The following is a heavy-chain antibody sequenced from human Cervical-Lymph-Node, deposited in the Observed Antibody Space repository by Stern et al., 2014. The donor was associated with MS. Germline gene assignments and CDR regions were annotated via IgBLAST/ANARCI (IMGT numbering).Heavy chain of an antibody. V-gene: IGHV1-3*04. CDR1: GYTFTTHT. Sequence: QVQLVQSGAEVKKPGASVTVSCKASGYTFTTHTLHWLRQAPGQGLEWIGWINTATGNTRYSQNFQGRVTITRDTSARSANMELSSLKSEDTAVYYCARGQGSGISWYDNWGLGTLVTVSS. D-gene: IGHD2-2*01. CDR2: INTATGNT. J-gene: IGHJ5*02. CDR3: ARGQGSGISWYDN.